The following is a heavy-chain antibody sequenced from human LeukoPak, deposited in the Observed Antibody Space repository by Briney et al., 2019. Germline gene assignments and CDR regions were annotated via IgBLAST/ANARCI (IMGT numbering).Heavy chain of an antibody. V-gene: IGHV3-30*02. Sequence: QPGGSLRLSCAASGFTFSSYGMHWVRQAPGKGLEWVAFIRDDGGNRYHADSVKGRFTISRDNSKNTLYLEMNSLRAEDTGVYYCAKEYYGSGSYYDYWGQGTLVTVSS. CDR2: IRDDGGNR. CDR3: AKEYYGSGSYYDY. CDR1: GFTFSSYG. J-gene: IGHJ4*02. D-gene: IGHD3-10*01.